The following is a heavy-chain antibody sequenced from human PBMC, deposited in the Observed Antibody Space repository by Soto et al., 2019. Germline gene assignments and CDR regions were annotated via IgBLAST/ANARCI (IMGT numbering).Heavy chain of an antibody. J-gene: IGHJ5*02. D-gene: IGHD6-6*01. Sequence: SVKVSCKASGGTFSGYAISWVRQAPGQGLEWMGGIIPIFGTANYAQKFQGRVTITADESTSTAYMELSSLRSEDTAVYYCARRKIAARPLDWFDPWGQGTLVTVSS. CDR3: ARRKIAARPLDWFDP. CDR1: GGTFSGYA. V-gene: IGHV1-69*13. CDR2: IIPIFGTA.